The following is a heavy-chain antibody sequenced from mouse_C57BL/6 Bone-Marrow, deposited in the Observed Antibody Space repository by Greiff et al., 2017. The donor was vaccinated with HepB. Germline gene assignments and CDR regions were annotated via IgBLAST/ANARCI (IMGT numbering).Heavy chain of an antibody. CDR2: IWSGGST. D-gene: IGHD1-1*01. Sequence: VQLQESGPGLVQPSQSLSITCTVSGFSLTSYGVHWVRQSPGKGLEWLGVIWSGGSTDYNAAFISRLSISKDNSKSQVFFKMNSLQADDTAIYYCARWYYGSPLRYFDVWGTGTTVTVSS. CDR1: GFSLTSYG. V-gene: IGHV2-2*01. J-gene: IGHJ1*03. CDR3: ARWYYGSPLRYFDV.